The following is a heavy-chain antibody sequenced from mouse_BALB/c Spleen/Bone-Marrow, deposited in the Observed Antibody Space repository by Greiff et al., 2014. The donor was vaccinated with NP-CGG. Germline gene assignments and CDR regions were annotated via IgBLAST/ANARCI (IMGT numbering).Heavy chain of an antibody. CDR1: GFNIKDYY. CDR3: ASYYGSSYDYFDY. CDR2: IDPENGNT. J-gene: IGHJ2*01. Sequence: EVQLQESGAKLVRPGALVKLSCKASGFNIKDYYMHWVKQRPEQGLEWIGWIDPENGNTIYDPKFQGKASITADTSSNTAYLQLSSLTSEDTAVYYCASYYGSSYDYFDYWGQGTTLTVSS. V-gene: IGHV14-1*02. D-gene: IGHD1-1*01.